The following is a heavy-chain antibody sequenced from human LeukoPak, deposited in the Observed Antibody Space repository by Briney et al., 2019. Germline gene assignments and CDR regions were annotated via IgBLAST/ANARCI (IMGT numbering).Heavy chain of an antibody. V-gene: IGHV3-7*01. CDR2: IKQDGSEK. J-gene: IGHJ4*02. CDR3: ARVGYSYGPPRYFDY. Sequence: GGSLRLSCAASGFTFSGYWMSWVRQAPGKGLEWVANIKQDGSEKYYVDSVKGRFTISRDNAKNSLYLQMNSLRAEDTAVYYCARVGYSYGPPRYFDYWGQGTLVTVSS. D-gene: IGHD5-18*01. CDR1: GFTFSGYW.